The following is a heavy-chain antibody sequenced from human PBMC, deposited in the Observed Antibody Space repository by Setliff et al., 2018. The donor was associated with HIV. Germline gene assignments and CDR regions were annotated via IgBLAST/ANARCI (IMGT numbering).Heavy chain of an antibody. V-gene: IGHV4-61*02. D-gene: IGHD6-13*01. CDR2: IYTSGST. Sequence: SETLSLTCTVSGGSISSGSYYWSWIRQPAGKGLEWIGRIYTSGSTYYNPSLKSRVTISADTSKNQFSLKLSSVTAADTAVYFCARRAAAAPFRYWGQGALVTVSS. J-gene: IGHJ4*02. CDR1: GGSISSGSYY. CDR3: ARRAAAAPFRY.